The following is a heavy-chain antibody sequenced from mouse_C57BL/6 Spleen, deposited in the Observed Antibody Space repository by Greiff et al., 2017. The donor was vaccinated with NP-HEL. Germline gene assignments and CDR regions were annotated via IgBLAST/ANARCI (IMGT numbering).Heavy chain of an antibody. D-gene: IGHD2-4*01. J-gene: IGHJ3*01. V-gene: IGHV1-47*01. CDR3: ARKGYDYESFAY. CDR2: FHPYNDDT. CDR1: GYTFTTYP. Sequence: VMLVESGAELVKPGASVKMSCKASGYTFTTYPIEWMKQNHGKSLEWIGNFHPYNDDTKYNEKFKGKATLTVEKSSSTVYLELSRLTSDDSAVYYCARKGYDYESFAYWGQGTLVTVSA.